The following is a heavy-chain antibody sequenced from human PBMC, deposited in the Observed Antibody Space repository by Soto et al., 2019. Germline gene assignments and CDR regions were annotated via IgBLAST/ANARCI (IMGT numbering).Heavy chain of an antibody. Sequence: PSETLSLTCTVSRASVSSDDYHWSWIRQPPGKGLEWIGYIYYRGNTNDNPSLTSRVTLSVDTSKNQFSLKLSSVTAADTAVYYCAADTVTLYYYYYGMDVWGQGTTVTVSS. CDR1: RASVSSDDYH. CDR3: AADTVTLYYYYYGMDV. CDR2: IYYRGNT. D-gene: IGHD4-17*01. V-gene: IGHV4-61*08. J-gene: IGHJ6*02.